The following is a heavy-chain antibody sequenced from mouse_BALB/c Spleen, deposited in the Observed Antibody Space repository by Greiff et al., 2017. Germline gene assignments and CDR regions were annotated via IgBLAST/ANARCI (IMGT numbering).Heavy chain of an antibody. Sequence: VQLKESGGGLVKPGGSLKLSCAASGFTFSSYAMSWVRQSPEKRLEWVAEISSGGSYTYYPDTVTGRFTISRDNAKNTLYLEMSSLRSEDTAMYYCARGYYGSRGYFDYWGQGTTLTVSA. D-gene: IGHD1-1*01. J-gene: IGHJ2*01. V-gene: IGHV5-9-4*01. CDR3: ARGYYGSRGYFDY. CDR2: ISSGGSYT. CDR1: GFTFSSYA.